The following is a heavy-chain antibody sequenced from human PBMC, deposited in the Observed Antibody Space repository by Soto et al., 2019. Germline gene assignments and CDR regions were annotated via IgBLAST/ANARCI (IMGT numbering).Heavy chain of an antibody. V-gene: IGHV4-34*01. D-gene: IGHD2-15*01. CDR2: INHSGST. J-gene: IGHJ6*03. CDR3: ARIPGYCSGGSCRKPKGRYYYMDV. Sequence: SETLSFTCAVYGGSFSGYYWSWIRQPPGKGLEWIGEINHSGSTNYNPSLKSRVTISVDTSKNQFSLKLSSVTAADTAVYYCARIPGYCSGGSCRKPKGRYYYMDVWGKGTTVTVSS. CDR1: GGSFSGYY.